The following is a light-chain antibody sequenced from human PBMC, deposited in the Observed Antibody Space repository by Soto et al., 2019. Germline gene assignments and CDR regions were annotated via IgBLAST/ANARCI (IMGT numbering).Light chain of an antibody. CDR3: RQYDNSPGT. Sequence: EIVLTQSPGTLSLSPGERATLSCRASQSVRSNYLAWYQQKPGQAPSLLIYGASTRATGIPDRFSGSGSGTDFTLTITRLEPEDFAVYYCRQYDNSPGTFGQGTKLEIK. CDR1: QSVRSNY. J-gene: IGKJ2*01. CDR2: GAS. V-gene: IGKV3-20*01.